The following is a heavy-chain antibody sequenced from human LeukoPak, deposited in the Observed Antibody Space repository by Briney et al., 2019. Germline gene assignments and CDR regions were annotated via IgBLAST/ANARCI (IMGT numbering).Heavy chain of an antibody. CDR3: ARAGKGYSYGYHFDY. CDR2: IYPGDSDT. D-gene: IGHD5-18*01. J-gene: IGHJ4*02. Sequence: GESLKISCKGSGYSFTSYWIGWVRQMPGKGLEWMGIIYPGDSDTRYSPSFQGQVTISADKSISTAYLQWSSLKASGTAMYYCARAGKGYSYGYHFDYWGQGTLVTVSS. V-gene: IGHV5-51*01. CDR1: GYSFTSYW.